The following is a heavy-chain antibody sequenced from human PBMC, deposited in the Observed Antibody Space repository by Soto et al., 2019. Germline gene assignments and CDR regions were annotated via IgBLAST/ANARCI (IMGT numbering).Heavy chain of an antibody. CDR1: GGSISSSNW. J-gene: IGHJ4*02. CDR2: IYHSGSP. V-gene: IGHV4-4*02. Sequence: QVQLQESGPGLVKPSGTLSLTCAISGGSISSSNWWSWVRQPPGKGLEWIGEIYHSGSPNSNPSLKRRVTISVDKSKNQISLKLSSVTAADTAVYYCARTEGYGGGWFGYWGQGTLVTVSA. CDR3: ARTEGYGGGWFGY. D-gene: IGHD6-19*01.